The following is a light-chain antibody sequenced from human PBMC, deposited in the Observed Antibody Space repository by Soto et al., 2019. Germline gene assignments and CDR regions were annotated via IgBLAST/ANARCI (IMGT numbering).Light chain of an antibody. CDR1: SSNIGNNY. CDR3: GTLYTTLSAWV. V-gene: IGLV1-51*01. CDR2: DNN. Sequence: QSVLTQPPSVSAAPGQKVTISCSGSSSNIGNNYVSWYQQLPGTVPKLLIYDNNQRPSGIPDRFSGSKSDTSATLGITGLHPGDDADYYCGTLYTTLSAWVFGGGTKVTVL. J-gene: IGLJ3*02.